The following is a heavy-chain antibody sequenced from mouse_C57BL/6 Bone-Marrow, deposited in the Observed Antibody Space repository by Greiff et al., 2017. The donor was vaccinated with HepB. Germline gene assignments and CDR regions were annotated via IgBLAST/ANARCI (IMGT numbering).Heavy chain of an antibody. CDR1: GFTFSSYA. J-gene: IGHJ4*01. CDR3: ANYYGSSYDYAMDY. V-gene: IGHV5-4*03. D-gene: IGHD1-1*01. CDR2: ISDGGSYT. Sequence: EVKVVESGGGLVKPGGSLKLSCAASGFTFSSYAMSWVRQTPEKRLEWVATISDGGSYTYYPDNVKGRFTISRDNAKNNLYLQMSHLKSEDTAMYYCANYYGSSYDYAMDYWGQGTSVTVSS.